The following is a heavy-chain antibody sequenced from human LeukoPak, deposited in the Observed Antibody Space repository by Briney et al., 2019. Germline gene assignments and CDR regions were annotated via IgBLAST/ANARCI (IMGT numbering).Heavy chain of an antibody. Sequence: PSETLSLTCTVSGGSISSYYWSWIRQPPGKGLEWIGYIYYSGSTNYNPSLKSRVTISVDTSKNQFSLKLSSVTAADTAVYYCAREVKGSGCEGDAFDIWGQGTMVTVSS. D-gene: IGHD6-19*01. CDR2: IYYSGST. V-gene: IGHV4-59*01. J-gene: IGHJ3*02. CDR3: AREVKGSGCEGDAFDI. CDR1: GGSISSYY.